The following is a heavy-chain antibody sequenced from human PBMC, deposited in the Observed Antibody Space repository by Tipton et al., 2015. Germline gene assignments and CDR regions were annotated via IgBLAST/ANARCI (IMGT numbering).Heavy chain of an antibody. CDR3: AREDFPYGMDV. Sequence: TLSLTCNVSGGSINSGVYYWTWIRQRPGKGLEWIGYIYYSGSTYYNPSLKSRLLISEDMSKNQFSLRLSSVAAADTAVYYCAREDFPYGMDVWGQGNTVTVSS. V-gene: IGHV4-31*03. CDR1: GGSINSGVYY. J-gene: IGHJ6*02. CDR2: IYYSGST.